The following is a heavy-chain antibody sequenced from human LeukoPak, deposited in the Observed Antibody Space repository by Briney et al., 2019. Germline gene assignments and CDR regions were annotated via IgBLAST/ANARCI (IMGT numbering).Heavy chain of an antibody. CDR1: GFTFSSYN. CDR2: ISSSSSYI. D-gene: IGHD4-17*01. CDR3: ARDPTGDDDAFDI. J-gene: IGHJ3*02. Sequence: PGGSLRLSCAASGFTFSSYNMNWVRQAPGKGLEWVSYISSSSSYILYTDSVKGRFTISRDNAKNSLYLQMNSLRAEDTAVYCCARDPTGDDDAFDIWGQGTMVTVSS. V-gene: IGHV3-21*01.